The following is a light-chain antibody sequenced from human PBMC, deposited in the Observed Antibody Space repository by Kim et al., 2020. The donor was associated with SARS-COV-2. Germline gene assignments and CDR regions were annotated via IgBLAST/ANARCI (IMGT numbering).Light chain of an antibody. J-gene: IGLJ1*01. CDR3: AAWDDSLNGLV. CDR2: SHD. Sequence: GQRVTISCSGSSSNIGSNNVNWYQQRPGTAPKLLVYSHDRRPSGVPDRFSDSRSGTPASLAISGLQSEDEADYYCAAWDDSLNGLVFGTGTKVTVL. CDR1: SSNIGSNN. V-gene: IGLV1-44*01.